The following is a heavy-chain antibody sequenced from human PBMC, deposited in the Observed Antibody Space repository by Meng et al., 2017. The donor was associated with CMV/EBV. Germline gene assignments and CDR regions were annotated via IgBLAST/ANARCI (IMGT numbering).Heavy chain of an antibody. Sequence: SETLSLTCTVSGGSISSSSYYWGWIRQPPGKGLEWIGSIYLSGGTYYNPSLKSRVTISVDTSKNQFSLKLSSVTAADTAVYYCARVGGSLPDYWGQGTLVTVSS. V-gene: IGHV4-39*07. J-gene: IGHJ4*02. CDR2: IYLSGGT. CDR1: GGSISSSSYY. CDR3: ARVGGSLPDY. D-gene: IGHD1-26*01.